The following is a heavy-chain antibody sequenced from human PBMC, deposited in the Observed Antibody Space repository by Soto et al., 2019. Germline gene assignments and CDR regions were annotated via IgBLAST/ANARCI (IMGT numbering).Heavy chain of an antibody. V-gene: IGHV1-69*13. CDR2: IIPIFGTA. CDR1: GGTFSSYA. CDR3: ARAWFGELSGYYYYGMDV. J-gene: IGHJ6*02. D-gene: IGHD3-10*01. Sequence: ASVKVSCKASGGTFSSYAISWVRQAPGQGLEWMGGIIPIFGTANYAQKFQGRVTITADESTSTAYMALSSLRSEDTAVYYCARAWFGELSGYYYYGMDVWGQGTTVTVSS.